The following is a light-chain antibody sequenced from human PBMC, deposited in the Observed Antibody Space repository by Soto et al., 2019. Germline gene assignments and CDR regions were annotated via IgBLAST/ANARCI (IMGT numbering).Light chain of an antibody. CDR3: GTWDNSLSGVV. J-gene: IGLJ3*02. CDR1: SSNIGNNY. Sequence: QSVLTQPPSVSSAPGQKVTISGSGSSSNIGNNYVSWYQQLPGTAPKLLIYDNNKRPSGTPDRFSGSKSDTSATLGITGLQTGDEADYYCGTWDNSLSGVVFGGGTKVTVL. CDR2: DNN. V-gene: IGLV1-51*01.